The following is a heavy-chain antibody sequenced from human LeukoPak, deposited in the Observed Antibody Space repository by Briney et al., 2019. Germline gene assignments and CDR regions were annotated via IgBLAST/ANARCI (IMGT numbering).Heavy chain of an antibody. D-gene: IGHD2-8*01. J-gene: IGHJ4*02. CDR2: TYYRSKWYN. V-gene: IGHV6-1*01. Sequence: SQTLSLTCAISGDSVSSNSAAWNWIRQSPSRGLEWLGRTYYRSKWYNDYAVSVKSRITINPDTSKNQFSLQLNSVTPEDTAVYSGEREGDDGGYALYSFAYGGREPLVPVSS. CDR1: GDSVSSNSAA. CDR3: EREGDDGGYALYSFAY.